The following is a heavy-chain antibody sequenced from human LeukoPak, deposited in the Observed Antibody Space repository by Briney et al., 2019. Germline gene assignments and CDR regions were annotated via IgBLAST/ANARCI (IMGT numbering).Heavy chain of an antibody. CDR1: GGTFSSYA. V-gene: IGHV1-69*04. Sequence: SVKVSCKASGGTFSSYAISWVRQAPGQGLEWMGRIIPILGIANYAQKFQGRVTITADKSTSTAYMELSSLRSEDTAVYYRARSLYGDFHKYNWFDPWGQGTLVTVSS. CDR3: ARSLYGDFHKYNWFDP. D-gene: IGHD4-17*01. J-gene: IGHJ5*02. CDR2: IIPILGIA.